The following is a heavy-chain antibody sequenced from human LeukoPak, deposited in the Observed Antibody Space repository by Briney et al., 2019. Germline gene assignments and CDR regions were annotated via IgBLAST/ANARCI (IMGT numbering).Heavy chain of an antibody. CDR1: GFTFSSYA. J-gene: IGHJ4*02. V-gene: IGHV3-23*01. D-gene: IGHD3-3*01. CDR3: AKDYDFWSGYVDY. Sequence: PGGSLRLSCAASGFTFSSYAMSWVRQAPGKGLEWGSAISGSGGSTYYADSVKGRFTNSRDNSKNTLYLQMNGLRAEDTPVYYCAKDYDFWSGYVDYWGQGTLVTVSS. CDR2: ISGSGGST.